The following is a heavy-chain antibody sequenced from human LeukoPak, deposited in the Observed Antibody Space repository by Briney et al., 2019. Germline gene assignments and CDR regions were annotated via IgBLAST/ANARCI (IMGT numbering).Heavy chain of an antibody. D-gene: IGHD3-22*01. J-gene: IGHJ4*02. CDR3: ARNFDSSGYPFDY. Sequence: GGSLRLSCAASGFTFSDYYMSWIRQAPGKGLEWVSYISSRSSNTNYADSVKGRFAISRDNAKNSLYLQMNSLRADDTAVYYCARNFDSSGYPFDYWGQGTLVTVSS. CDR1: GFTFSDYY. V-gene: IGHV3-11*03. CDR2: ISSRSSNT.